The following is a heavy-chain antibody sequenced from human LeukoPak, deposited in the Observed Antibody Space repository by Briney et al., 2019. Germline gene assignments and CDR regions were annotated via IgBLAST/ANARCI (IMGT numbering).Heavy chain of an antibody. V-gene: IGHV3-33*06. CDR1: GFTFSSYG. J-gene: IGHJ4*02. CDR2: IWYDGSNK. Sequence: GGSLRLSCAAPGFTFSSYGMHWVRQAPGKGLEWVAVIWYDGSNKYYADSVKGRFTISRDNSKNTLYLQMNSLRAEDTAVYYCAKGKYSGSYIHYWGQGTLVTVSS. D-gene: IGHD1-26*01. CDR3: AKGKYSGSYIHY.